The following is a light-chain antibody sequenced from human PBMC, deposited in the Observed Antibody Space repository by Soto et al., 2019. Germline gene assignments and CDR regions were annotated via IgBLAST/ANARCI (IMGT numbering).Light chain of an antibody. CDR1: SGHSNYA. Sequence: QPVLTQSPSASASLGASVKLTCTLSSGHSNYAIAWHQQLPEKGPRYLMKVNSDGSHSKGDGIPDRFSGSSSGAERYLTISSLQSEDEADYYCQTWATGIVLFGGGTKLTVL. CDR2: VNSDGSH. CDR3: QTWATGIVL. J-gene: IGLJ2*01. V-gene: IGLV4-69*01.